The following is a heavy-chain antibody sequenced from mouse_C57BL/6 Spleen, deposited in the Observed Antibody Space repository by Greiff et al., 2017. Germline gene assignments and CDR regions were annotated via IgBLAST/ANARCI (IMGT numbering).Heavy chain of an antibody. J-gene: IGHJ3*01. CDR1: GYTFTSYW. V-gene: IGHV1-55*01. CDR3: AREGRLRGFAY. CDR2: IYPGSGST. Sequence: QVQLQQPGSELVKPGASVKMSCKASGYTFTSYWITWVKQRPGQGLEWIGDIYPGSGSTNYNEKFKSKATLTVDTSSSTAYMQLSSRTSEVYAVYYCAREGRLRGFAYWGQGTLVTVSA. D-gene: IGHD2-4*01.